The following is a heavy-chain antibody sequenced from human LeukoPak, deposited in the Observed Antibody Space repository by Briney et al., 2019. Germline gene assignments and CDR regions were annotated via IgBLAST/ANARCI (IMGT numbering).Heavy chain of an antibody. CDR1: GFNFGSYA. J-gene: IGHJ5*02. Sequence: GGSLRHSCAASGFNFGSYAMNWVRQAPGKGLEWLSSISSGSSFIYYADSVKGRFTISRDNAKNSLYLQMNSLRAENTAIYYCARDQGGERWFDPWGQGTLVTVSS. V-gene: IGHV3-21*01. D-gene: IGHD3-16*01. CDR3: ARDQGGERWFDP. CDR2: ISSGSSFI.